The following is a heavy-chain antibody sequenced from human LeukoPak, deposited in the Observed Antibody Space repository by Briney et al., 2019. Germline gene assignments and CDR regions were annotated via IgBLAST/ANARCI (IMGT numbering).Heavy chain of an antibody. J-gene: IGHJ4*02. CDR3: AKAGLVRGGALDS. V-gene: IGHV3-23*01. CDR1: GFTFSTYA. Sequence: PGGSLRLSCAASGFTFSTYAMTWVRQAPGKGLEWVSSITGSGDGTSAADSVTGRFSISRDNSKSTLYSQMNSLRVEDTAVYYCAKAGLVRGGALDSWGQGTLVTVSS. D-gene: IGHD4/OR15-4a*01. CDR2: ITGSGDGT.